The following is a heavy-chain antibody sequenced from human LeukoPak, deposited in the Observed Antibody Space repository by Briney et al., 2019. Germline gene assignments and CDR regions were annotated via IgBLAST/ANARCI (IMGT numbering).Heavy chain of an antibody. CDR1: GFSFISYG. D-gene: IGHD4-17*01. V-gene: IGHV3-30*18. CDR2: ISDDGRNK. Sequence: GWSLRLSCAASGFSFISYGMHWVRQAPGKGLDWVGVISDDGRNKKYADSVKGRFTISRDNSKDTLYLQMNSLRDEDTAVYYCAKRPSDYGDYVTYFDYWGQGALVTVSS. CDR3: AKRPSDYGDYVTYFDY. J-gene: IGHJ4*02.